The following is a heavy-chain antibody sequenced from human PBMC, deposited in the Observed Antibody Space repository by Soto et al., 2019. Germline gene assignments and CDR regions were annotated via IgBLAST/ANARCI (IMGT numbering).Heavy chain of an antibody. J-gene: IGHJ5*02. Sequence: GGSLRLSCAASGFTFSSYWMSWVRQAPGKGLEWVANIKQDGSEKYYVDSVKGRFTISRDNAKNSLYLQMNSLRAEDTAVYYCARLPDSSSWYQGFDPWGQGTLVTVSS. CDR3: ARLPDSSSWYQGFDP. CDR1: GFTFSSYW. V-gene: IGHV3-7*05. D-gene: IGHD6-13*01. CDR2: IKQDGSEK.